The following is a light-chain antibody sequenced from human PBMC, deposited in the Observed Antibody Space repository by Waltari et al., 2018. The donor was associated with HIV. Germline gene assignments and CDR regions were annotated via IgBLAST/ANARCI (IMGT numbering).Light chain of an antibody. CDR3: QSYDSSLSGYV. J-gene: IGLJ1*01. Sequence: QSVLTQPPSVSGSPGQRVPIPCTGTSSNIGAGYDVHWYQQLPGTAPNLLIYGNSNRPSGVPDLFSGSKSGTSASLAITGLQAEDEADYYCQSYDSSLSGYVFGTGTKVTVL. CDR1: SSNIGAGYD. V-gene: IGLV1-40*01. CDR2: GNS.